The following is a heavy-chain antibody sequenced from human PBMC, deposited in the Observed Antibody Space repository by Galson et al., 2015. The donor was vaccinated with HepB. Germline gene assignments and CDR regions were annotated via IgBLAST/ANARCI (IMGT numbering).Heavy chain of an antibody. CDR3: ARAPSTLGATFDI. D-gene: IGHD4/OR15-4a*01. J-gene: IGHJ3*02. V-gene: IGHV3-30*01. CDR2: ISYDGSKG. CDR1: GFTFNKYA. Sequence: SLRLSCAASGFTFNKYAMHWVRQAPGKGLEWVTVISYDGSKGYHADSVKGRFTISRDDSKSTLYLQMNSLRAEDTALYYCARAPSTLGATFDIWGQGTLVTVSS.